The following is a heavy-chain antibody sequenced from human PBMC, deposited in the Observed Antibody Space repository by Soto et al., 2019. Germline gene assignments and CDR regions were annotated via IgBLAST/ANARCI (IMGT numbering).Heavy chain of an antibody. Sequence: GGSLRLSCAASGFTFSSYAMSWVRQAPGKGLEWVSAISGSGGSTYYADSVKGRFTISSDNSKNTLYLQMNSLRAEDTAVYYCAKNQGRDDAFDIWGQGTMVTVSS. CDR3: AKNQGRDDAFDI. D-gene: IGHD2-2*01. CDR1: GFTFSSYA. J-gene: IGHJ3*02. V-gene: IGHV3-23*01. CDR2: ISGSGGST.